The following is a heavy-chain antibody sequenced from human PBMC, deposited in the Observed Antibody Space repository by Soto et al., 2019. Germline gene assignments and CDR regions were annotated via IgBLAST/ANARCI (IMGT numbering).Heavy chain of an antibody. J-gene: IGHJ4*02. Sequence: SETLSLTCAFSVFSISSGYYWGWIRQPPGKGLEWIGSIYHSGSTYYNPSLKSRVTISVDTSKNQFSLKLSSVTAADTAVYYCARDSPSTVNTYFTVWGQGTLVIVSS. CDR3: ARDSPSTVNTYFTV. D-gene: IGHD4-17*01. V-gene: IGHV4-38-2*02. CDR1: VFSISSGYY. CDR2: IYHSGST.